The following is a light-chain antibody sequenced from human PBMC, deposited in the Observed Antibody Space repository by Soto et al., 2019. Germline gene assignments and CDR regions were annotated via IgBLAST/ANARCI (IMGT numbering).Light chain of an antibody. V-gene: IGKV2-30*02. CDR1: QGLVHSDGNTY. CDR2: KIS. J-gene: IGKJ1*01. Sequence: DVVMTQSPLSLPVTLGQPATIPCRSSQGLVHSDGNTYLSWFQQRPGQSPRRLIYKISNRDSGVPDRFSGSGSGTDFTLKISRVEAEDIGVYYCMQGSHWPTTFGQGTKV. CDR3: MQGSHWPTT.